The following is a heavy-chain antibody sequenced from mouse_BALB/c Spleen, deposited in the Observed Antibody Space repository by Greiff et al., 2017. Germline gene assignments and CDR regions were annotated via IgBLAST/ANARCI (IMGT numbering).Heavy chain of an antibody. CDR1: GFSLTSYG. J-gene: IGHJ3*01. CDR2: IWAGGST. Sequence: QVQLKESGPGLVAPSQSLSITCTVSGFSLTSYGVHWVRQPPGKGLEWLGVIWAGGSTNYNSALMSRLSISKDNSKSQVFLKMNSLQTDDTAMYYCARGSTMITGWFAYWGQGTLVTVSA. CDR3: ARGSTMITGWFAY. D-gene: IGHD2-4*01. V-gene: IGHV2-9*02.